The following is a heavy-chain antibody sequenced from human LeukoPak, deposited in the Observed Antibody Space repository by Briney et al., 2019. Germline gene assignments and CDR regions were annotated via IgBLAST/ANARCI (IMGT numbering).Heavy chain of an antibody. CDR1: GFTFTSHV. V-gene: IGHV3-64D*06. CDR2: ISMNVQTT. J-gene: IGHJ4*02. Sequence: GGSLRLSCSASGFTFTSHVMHWVPQAPGKGLQYVSGISMNVQTTYYAGSVKGRFTISRDSSKNTVYLQMNSLTAEETAVYYCVREGLERGTNFDYWGQGTLVSVSS. CDR3: VREGLERGTNFDY. D-gene: IGHD1-1*01.